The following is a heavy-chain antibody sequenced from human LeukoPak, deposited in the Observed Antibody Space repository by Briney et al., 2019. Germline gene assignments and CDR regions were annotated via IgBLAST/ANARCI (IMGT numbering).Heavy chain of an antibody. V-gene: IGHV1-2*02. Sequence: GASVKVSCKASGGTFSSYAINWVRQAPGQGLEWMGWINPNSGGTNYAQKFQGRVTMTRDTSISTAYMELSRLRSDDTAVYYCAIWGYYDSSGYYGALDAFDIWGQGTMVTVSS. CDR1: GGTFSSYA. D-gene: IGHD3-22*01. CDR2: INPNSGGT. J-gene: IGHJ3*02. CDR3: AIWGYYDSSGYYGALDAFDI.